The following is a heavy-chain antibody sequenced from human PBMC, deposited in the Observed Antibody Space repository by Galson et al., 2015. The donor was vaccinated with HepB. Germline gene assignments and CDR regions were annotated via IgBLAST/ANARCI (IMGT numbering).Heavy chain of an antibody. CDR2: ISSSGSTI. J-gene: IGHJ5*02. D-gene: IGHD6-13*01. CDR3: ARESEMQQLA. Sequence: SLRLSCAASGFTFSSYEMNWVRQAPGKGLEWVSYISSSGSTIYYADSVKGRFTISRDNAKNSLYLQMNSLRAEDTAVYYCARESEMQQLAWGQGTLVTVSS. V-gene: IGHV3-48*03. CDR1: GFTFSSYE.